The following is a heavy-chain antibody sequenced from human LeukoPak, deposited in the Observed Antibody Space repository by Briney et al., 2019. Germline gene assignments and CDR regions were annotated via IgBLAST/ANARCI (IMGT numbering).Heavy chain of an antibody. CDR3: AKAAVSDTHYYYYYMDV. Sequence: RGSLRLSCAASGFTFSSYAMSWVRQAPGKGLEWVSAISGSGGSTYYADSVKGRFTISRDNSKNTLYLQMNSLRAEDTAVYYCAKAAVSDTHYYYYYMDVWGKGTTVTVSS. V-gene: IGHV3-23*01. J-gene: IGHJ6*03. D-gene: IGHD6-25*01. CDR2: ISGSGGST. CDR1: GFTFSSYA.